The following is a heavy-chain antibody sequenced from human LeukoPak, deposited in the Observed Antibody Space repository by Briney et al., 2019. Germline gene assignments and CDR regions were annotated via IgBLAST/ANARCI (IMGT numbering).Heavy chain of an antibody. CDR2: ISAYNGNT. CDR1: GYTFTSYG. CDR3: ARESYEWDTAMADSDAFDI. D-gene: IGHD5-18*01. Sequence: GASVKVSCKASGYTFTSYGISWVRQAPGQGLEWMGWISAYNGNTNYAQKLQGRVTMTTDTSTSTAYMELRSLRSDDTAVYYCARESYEWDTAMADSDAFDIWGQGTMVTVSS. J-gene: IGHJ3*02. V-gene: IGHV1-18*01.